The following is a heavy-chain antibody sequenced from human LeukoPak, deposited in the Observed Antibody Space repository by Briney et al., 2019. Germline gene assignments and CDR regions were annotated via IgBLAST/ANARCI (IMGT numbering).Heavy chain of an antibody. V-gene: IGHV3-48*02. CDR3: ARNTIFHP. CDR1: GFRFSDYS. D-gene: IGHD3-9*01. Sequence: GGSLRLSCEDSGFRFSDYSMNWVRQTPGKGLQWISYISSSDSTTYYTDSVRGRFTISRDNAKSSLYLLMNSLRDEDTGIYYCARNTIFHPWGQGTLVTVSS. J-gene: IGHJ5*02. CDR2: ISSSDSTT.